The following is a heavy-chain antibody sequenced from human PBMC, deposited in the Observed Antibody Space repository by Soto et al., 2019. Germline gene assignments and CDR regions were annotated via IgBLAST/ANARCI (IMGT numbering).Heavy chain of an antibody. CDR2: IYYSGST. CDR3: ARAPPRITMVRGADYFDY. CDR1: GCSISSGGSF. D-gene: IGHD3-10*01. V-gene: IGHV4-61*08. Sequence: SETLSLTCAVSGCSISSGGSFWSWIRQPPGKGLEWIGYIYYSGSTNYNPSLKSRVTISVDTSKNQFSLKLSSVTAADTAVYYCARAPPRITMVRGADYFDYWGQGTLVTVSS. J-gene: IGHJ4*02.